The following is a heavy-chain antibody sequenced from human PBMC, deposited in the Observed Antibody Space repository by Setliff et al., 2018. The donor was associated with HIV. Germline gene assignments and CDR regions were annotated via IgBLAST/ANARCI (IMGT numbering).Heavy chain of an antibody. CDR1: GGSISSSNW. CDR2: IYHSGST. V-gene: IGHV4-4*02. Sequence: SETLSLTCAVSGGSISSSNWWSWVRQPPGKGLEWVGEIYHSGSTNYNPSLRSRVTISVDKSKNQFSLKLSSVTAADTALYYCATVTMVRLIGVYHMDVWGKGTPVTVSS. CDR3: ATVTMVRLIGVYHMDV. J-gene: IGHJ6*03. D-gene: IGHD3-10*01.